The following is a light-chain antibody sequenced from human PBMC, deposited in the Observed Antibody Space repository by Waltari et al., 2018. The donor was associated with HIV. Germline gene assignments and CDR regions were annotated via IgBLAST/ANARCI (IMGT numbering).Light chain of an antibody. Sequence: DIVMTQSPLSLPVTPGEPASISCTSSQSLLHSNGYNYLDWYLQKPGQSPQLLIYLGSNRASGVPDRFSGSGSGTDFTLKISRVEAEDVGVYYCMQALQTPTFGGGTKVEIK. CDR3: MQALQTPT. J-gene: IGKJ4*01. CDR2: LGS. V-gene: IGKV2-28*01. CDR1: QSLLHSNGYNY.